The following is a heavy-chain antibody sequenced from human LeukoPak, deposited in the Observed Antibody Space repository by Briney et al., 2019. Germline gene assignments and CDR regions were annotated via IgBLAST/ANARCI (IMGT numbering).Heavy chain of an antibody. CDR2: INIGGTNT. CDR3: ATDGAGFDT. Sequence: GGSLRLSCAASGFTFNDYYMSWIRQAPGKGLEWLSYINIGGTNTHYADSVKGRFTISRDNAKKYLYLEMNNLRAEDTAVYYCATDGAGFDTWGQGVPVTVSS. V-gene: IGHV3-11*01. CDR1: GFTFNDYY. J-gene: IGHJ5*02.